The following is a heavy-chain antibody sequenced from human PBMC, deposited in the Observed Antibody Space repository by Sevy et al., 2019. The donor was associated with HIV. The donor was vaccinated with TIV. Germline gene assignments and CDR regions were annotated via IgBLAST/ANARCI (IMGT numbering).Heavy chain of an antibody. J-gene: IGHJ4*02. D-gene: IGHD6-13*01. Sequence: GGSLRLSCAASGFTFSDHYMEWVRQAPGKGLEWVGRTRNKADSYTTEYAASVKGRFTISRDDSKNSLYLQMNSLKTEDTAVYYRATQAGIAAAGRVFDYWGQGSLVTVSS. CDR1: GFTFSDHY. CDR2: TRNKADSYTT. CDR3: ATQAGIAAAGRVFDY. V-gene: IGHV3-72*01.